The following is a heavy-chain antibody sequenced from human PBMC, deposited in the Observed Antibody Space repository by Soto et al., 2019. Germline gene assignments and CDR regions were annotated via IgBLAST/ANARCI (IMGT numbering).Heavy chain of an antibody. CDR2: ISSSSSYI. CDR3: ARDRDYYGSGSYDY. J-gene: IGHJ4*02. Sequence: EVQLVESGGGLVKPGGSLRLSCAASGFTFSSYSMNWVRQAPGKGLEWVSSISSSSSYIYYADSVKGRFTISRDNAKNSLYLQMNSLRAEDMAVYYCARDRDYYGSGSYDYWGQGTLVTVSS. V-gene: IGHV3-21*01. D-gene: IGHD3-10*01. CDR1: GFTFSSYS.